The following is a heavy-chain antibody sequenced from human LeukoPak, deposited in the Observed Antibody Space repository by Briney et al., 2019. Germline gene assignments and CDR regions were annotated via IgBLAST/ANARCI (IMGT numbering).Heavy chain of an antibody. Sequence: SETLSLTCSVSVGFTTYYYWNWIRQPAGKAPEWIGRIHTTGSTNYNPSLKSRLTMSLYKSKNQFSLKVTSMTAAGTALYYCARGGGNRHFDSWGQGILVTVSS. D-gene: IGHD4-23*01. CDR1: VGFTTYYY. V-gene: IGHV4-4*07. J-gene: IGHJ4*02. CDR3: ARGGGNRHFDS. CDR2: IHTTGST.